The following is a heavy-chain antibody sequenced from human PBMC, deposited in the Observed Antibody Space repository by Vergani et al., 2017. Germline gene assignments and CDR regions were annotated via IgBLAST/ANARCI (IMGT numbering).Heavy chain of an antibody. Sequence: QVQLQESGPGLVKPSETLSLTCTVSGGSISSYYWSWIRQHPGKGLEWIGYIYYSGSTYYNPSLKSRVTISVDTSKNQFSLKLSSVTAADTAVYYCARVFIPDFLEWSHPLGGMDVWGQGTTVTVSS. J-gene: IGHJ6*02. V-gene: IGHV4-59*06. D-gene: IGHD3-3*01. CDR2: IYYSGST. CDR3: ARVFIPDFLEWSHPLGGMDV. CDR1: GGSISSYY.